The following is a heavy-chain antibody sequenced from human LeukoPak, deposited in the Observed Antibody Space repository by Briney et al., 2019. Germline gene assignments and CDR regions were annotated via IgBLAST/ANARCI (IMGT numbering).Heavy chain of an antibody. D-gene: IGHD3-10*01. V-gene: IGHV3-7*01. J-gene: IGHJ4*02. CDR3: ARASMVRGVIAHFDY. Sequence: PGGSLRLSCAASGFTFSSYWMSWVRQAPGKGLEWVANIKQDGSEKYYVDSVKGRFTISRENAKNSLYLQMNSLRAGDTAVYYCARASMVRGVIAHFDYWGQGTLVTVSS. CDR1: GFTFSSYW. CDR2: IKQDGSEK.